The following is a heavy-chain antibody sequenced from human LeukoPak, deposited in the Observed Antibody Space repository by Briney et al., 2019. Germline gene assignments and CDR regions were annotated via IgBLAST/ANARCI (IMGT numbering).Heavy chain of an antibody. V-gene: IGHV4-4*07. CDR1: GGSISSYY. Sequence: PSETLSLTCTVSGGSISSYYWSWIRQPAGQGLEWIGRIYTSGSTNYNPSLKSRVTTSVDTSKNQFSLKLSSVTAADTAVYYCARGGNSGAFDIWGQGTMVTVSS. D-gene: IGHD4-23*01. CDR2: IYTSGST. CDR3: ARGGNSGAFDI. J-gene: IGHJ3*02.